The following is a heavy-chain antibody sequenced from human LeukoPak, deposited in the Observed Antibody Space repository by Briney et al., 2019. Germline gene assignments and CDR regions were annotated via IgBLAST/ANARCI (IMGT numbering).Heavy chain of an antibody. CDR3: AKGGNWNYFDY. V-gene: IGHV3-74*01. J-gene: IGHJ4*02. CDR1: GLTFSSYW. CDR2: INREGSST. Sequence: GGSLRLSCAVSGLTFSSYWMHWVRQAPGKGLVWVSRINREGSSTSYADSVKGRFTISRDNAKNTLYLQMNSLRAEDTAVYYCAKGGNWNYFDYWGQGTLVTVSS. D-gene: IGHD1-20*01.